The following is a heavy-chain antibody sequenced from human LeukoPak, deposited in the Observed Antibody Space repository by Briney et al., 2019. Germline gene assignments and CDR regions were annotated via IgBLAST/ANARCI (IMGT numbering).Heavy chain of an antibody. V-gene: IGHV3-21*06. D-gene: IGHD6-19*01. CDR2: ISSSSSSYM. CDR3: ARASGWYERGPDYYYYYMDV. Sequence: GGSLRHSCAASGFTFSTYSMNWVRQAPGRGREGVSSISSSSSSYMYYAGSVKGRFTISRDNAKNSLFLQMNSLRAEDTAVYYCARASGWYERGPDYYYYYMDVWGKGTTVTVSS. CDR1: GFTFSTYS. J-gene: IGHJ6*03.